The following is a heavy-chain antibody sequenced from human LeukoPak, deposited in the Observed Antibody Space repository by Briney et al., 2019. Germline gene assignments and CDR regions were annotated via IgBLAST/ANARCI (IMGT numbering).Heavy chain of an antibody. Sequence: GESLKISCKGSGFSFTSYWIGWVRQMPGKGLEWMGIIYPSDSNTRYSPSFQGQITISADKSISTAYLQWSSLKASDTAMYYCARWDGSGSFPYGAYYFDYWGRGTLVTVSS. CDR3: ARWDGSGSFPYGAYYFDY. CDR2: IYPSDSNT. D-gene: IGHD3-10*01. J-gene: IGHJ4*02. V-gene: IGHV5-51*01. CDR1: GFSFTSYW.